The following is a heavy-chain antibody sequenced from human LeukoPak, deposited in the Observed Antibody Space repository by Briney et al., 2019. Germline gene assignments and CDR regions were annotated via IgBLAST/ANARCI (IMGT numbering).Heavy chain of an antibody. CDR1: GFTFSSYA. V-gene: IGHV3-23*01. Sequence: GRSLRLSCAASGFTFSSYAMSWVRQAPGKGLEWVSAISGSGGSTYYVNPMKARFTISRENPKNTLYLQMNSLSAEDTAVYYCAKEPRGGPLTTKYGVWGQGTLVTVSS. CDR2: ISGSGGST. J-gene: IGHJ4*02. D-gene: IGHD1/OR15-1a*01. CDR3: AKEPRGGPLTTKYGV.